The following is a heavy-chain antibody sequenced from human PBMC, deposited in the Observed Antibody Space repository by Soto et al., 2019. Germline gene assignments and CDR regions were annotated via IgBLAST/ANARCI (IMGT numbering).Heavy chain of an antibody. Sequence: QVQLVQSGAEVKKPGASVKISCETSGYIFKNYYIHWVRQAPGQGLEWMAIFNPFSGATNYEQRMQGTVPATMDMSTSTVYMELNTVRSEDTAMYYCARDLTSGDYWGQGTLISVSS. J-gene: IGHJ4*01. CDR3: ARDLTSGDY. V-gene: IGHV1-46*02. CDR1: GYIFKNYY. CDR2: FNPFSGAT. D-gene: IGHD3-3*01.